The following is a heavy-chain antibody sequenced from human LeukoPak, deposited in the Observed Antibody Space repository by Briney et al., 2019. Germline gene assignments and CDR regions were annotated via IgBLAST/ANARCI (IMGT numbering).Heavy chain of an antibody. V-gene: IGHV3-30*18. J-gene: IGHJ5*02. CDR3: AKDRGIAAAGTSGGPNWFDP. Sequence: PGGSLRLSCAASGFTFSSCGMHWVRQAPGKGLEWVAVISYDGSNKYYADSVKGRFTISRDNSKNTLYLQMNSLRAEDTAVYYCAKDRGIAAAGTSGGPNWFDPWGQGTLVTVSS. CDR1: GFTFSSCG. D-gene: IGHD6-13*01. CDR2: ISYDGSNK.